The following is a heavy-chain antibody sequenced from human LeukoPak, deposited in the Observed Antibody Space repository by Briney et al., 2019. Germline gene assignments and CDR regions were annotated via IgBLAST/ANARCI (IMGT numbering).Heavy chain of an antibody. Sequence: SETLSLTCAVYGGSFSGYYWSWIRQPPGKGLEWIGYIYYSGSTNYNPSLKSRVTISVDTSKNQFSLKLSSVTAADTAVYYCAREGSSGWYFDYWGQGTLVTVSS. D-gene: IGHD6-19*01. CDR2: IYYSGST. V-gene: IGHV4-59*01. CDR1: GGSFSGYY. CDR3: AREGSSGWYFDY. J-gene: IGHJ4*02.